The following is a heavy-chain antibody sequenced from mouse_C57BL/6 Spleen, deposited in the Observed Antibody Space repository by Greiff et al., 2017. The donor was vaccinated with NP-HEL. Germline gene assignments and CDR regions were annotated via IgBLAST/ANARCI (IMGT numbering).Heavy chain of an antibody. V-gene: IGHV5-16*01. CDR1: GFTFSDYY. CDR3: ARDEGYYDYDNWYFDV. CDR2: INYDGSST. J-gene: IGHJ1*03. Sequence: EVMLVESEGGLVQPGSSMKLSCTASGFTFSDYYMAWVRQVPEKGLEWVANINYDGSSTYYLDSLKSRFIISRDNAKNILYLQMSSLKSEDTATYYCARDEGYYDYDNWYFDVWGTGTTVTVSS. D-gene: IGHD2-4*01.